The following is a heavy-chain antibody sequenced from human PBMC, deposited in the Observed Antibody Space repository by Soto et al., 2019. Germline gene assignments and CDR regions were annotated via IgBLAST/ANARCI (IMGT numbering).Heavy chain of an antibody. J-gene: IGHJ3*02. Sequence: QVQLVESGGGVVQPGRSLRLSCAASGFTFSSYGMHWVRQAPGKGLEWVAVISYDGSNKYYADSVKGRFTISRDNSQNTLYLQMNSLRAEDTAVYYCAKDSGSYYYAFDIWGQGTMVTVSS. CDR3: AKDSGSYYYAFDI. V-gene: IGHV3-30*18. D-gene: IGHD1-26*01. CDR2: ISYDGSNK. CDR1: GFTFSSYG.